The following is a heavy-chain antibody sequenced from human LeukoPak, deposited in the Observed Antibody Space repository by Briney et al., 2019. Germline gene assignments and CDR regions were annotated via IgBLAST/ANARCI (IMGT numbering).Heavy chain of an antibody. Sequence: GGSLRLSCAASGFTFNSYAMTWVRQAPGKGLEWVSGITAGGDNTFYADSVKGRFTISRDNSKNTLYLQADSLRAEDTAVYYCAKGHYPDASCAGDCYYSYWGQGTLVTVSS. CDR2: ITAGGDNT. CDR1: GFTFNSYA. CDR3: AKGHYPDASCAGDCYYSY. V-gene: IGHV3-23*01. J-gene: IGHJ4*02. D-gene: IGHD2-21*02.